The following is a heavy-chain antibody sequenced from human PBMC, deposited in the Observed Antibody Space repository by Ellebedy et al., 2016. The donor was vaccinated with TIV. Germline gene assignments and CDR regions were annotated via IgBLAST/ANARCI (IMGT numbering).Heavy chain of an antibody. V-gene: IGHV6-1*01. J-gene: IGHJ4*02. Sequence: SETLSLTXALSGDSVSSNSAAWNWFRQSPSRGLEWLGRTYYRSKWYNDYAVSVQSRIANNPDTSKNQFSLQLNSVTPEDTAVYYCGRSVNGWPSDFDYWGQGTLVTVSS. D-gene: IGHD6-19*01. CDR2: TYYRSKWYN. CDR3: GRSVNGWPSDFDY. CDR1: GDSVSSNSAA.